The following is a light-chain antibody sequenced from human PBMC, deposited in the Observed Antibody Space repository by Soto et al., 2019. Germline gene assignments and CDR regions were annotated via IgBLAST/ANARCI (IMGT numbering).Light chain of an antibody. CDR3: QYSRHVPL. CDR2: DAF. Sequence: DIQMTQSPSSLSASVGDRVTITCQASQDIGYYLNWYQHKPGKAPKLLIYDAFNCETGVPSRFSGGGSGTHFSFTSSGLQPDGVATYYWQYSRHVPLFGPATKVDMK. V-gene: IGKV1-33*01. CDR1: QDIGYY. J-gene: IGKJ3*01.